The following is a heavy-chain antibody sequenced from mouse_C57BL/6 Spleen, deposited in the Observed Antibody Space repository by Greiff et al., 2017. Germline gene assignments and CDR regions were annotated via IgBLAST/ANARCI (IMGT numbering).Heavy chain of an antibody. CDR1: GFSLTSYA. Sequence: VQLQQSGPGLVAPSQSLSITCTVSGFSLTSYAISWVRQPPGKGLEWLGVIWTGGGTNYNSALISRLSISKDNSKSQVFLKMNSLQTDDTARYYCARNSDYYGNSYEGYFDVWGTGTTVTVSS. CDR2: IWTGGGT. V-gene: IGHV2-9-1*01. CDR3: ARNSDYYGNSYEGYFDV. D-gene: IGHD1-1*01. J-gene: IGHJ1*03.